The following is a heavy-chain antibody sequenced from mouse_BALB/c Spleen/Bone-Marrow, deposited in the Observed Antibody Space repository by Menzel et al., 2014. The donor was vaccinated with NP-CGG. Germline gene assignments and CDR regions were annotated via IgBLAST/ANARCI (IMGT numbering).Heavy chain of an antibody. Sequence: EVMLVESGGGLVQPGGSLRLSCATSGFTFTDYYMNWVRQPPGKALEWLGFIRNKANGYTTEYSASVKSRFTISRDNSQNILYLRMNTLRADDSATYYCARDKGRVFFDYWGQGTTLTVSS. CDR3: ARDKGRVFFDY. CDR2: IRNKANGYTT. CDR1: GFTFTDYY. J-gene: IGHJ2*01. V-gene: IGHV7-3*02.